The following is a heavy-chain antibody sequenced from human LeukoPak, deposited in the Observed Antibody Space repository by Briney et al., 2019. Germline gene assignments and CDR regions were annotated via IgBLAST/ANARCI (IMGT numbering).Heavy chain of an antibody. J-gene: IGHJ6*03. CDR2: IKKDGTGI. D-gene: IGHD1-1*01. CDR1: GLPFSDSW. CDR3: AGGNAMEV. V-gene: IGHV3-7*03. Sequence: QAGGSLRLSCAVSGLPFSDSWMYWVRQAPGKGLEGVANIKKDGTGISYVDSVRGRFIISRDNARNPLYLQMDSLRVEDTAVYFCAGGNAMEVWGKGTAVTVSS.